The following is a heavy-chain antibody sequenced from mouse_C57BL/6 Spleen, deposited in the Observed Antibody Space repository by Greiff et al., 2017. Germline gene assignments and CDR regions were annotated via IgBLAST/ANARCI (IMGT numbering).Heavy chain of an antibody. CDR1: GYAFSSSW. D-gene: IGHD1-1*01. CDR3: AREDYDGSPLDY. J-gene: IGHJ2*01. Sequence: VQVVESGPELVKPGASVKISCKASGYAFSSSWMNWVKQRPGKGLEWIGRIYPGDGDTNYNGKFKGKATLTADKSSSTAYMQLSSLTSEDSAVYFCAREDYDGSPLDYWGQGTTLTVSS. CDR2: IYPGDGDT. V-gene: IGHV1-82*01.